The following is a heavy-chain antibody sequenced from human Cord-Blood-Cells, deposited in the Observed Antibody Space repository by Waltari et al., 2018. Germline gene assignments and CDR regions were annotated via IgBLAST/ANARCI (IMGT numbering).Heavy chain of an antibody. Sequence: QLQLQESGPGLVKPSETLSLTCTVSGGSISSSSYYWGWIRQPPGKGLEWIGSIYYSGITYYNPSLKSRVTISVDTSKNQFSLKLSSVTAADTAVYYCASPGADYYDSSGYLYYFDYWGQGTLVTVSS. CDR1: GGSISSSSYY. CDR3: ASPGADYYDSSGYLYYFDY. J-gene: IGHJ4*02. D-gene: IGHD3-22*01. V-gene: IGHV4-39*01. CDR2: IYYSGIT.